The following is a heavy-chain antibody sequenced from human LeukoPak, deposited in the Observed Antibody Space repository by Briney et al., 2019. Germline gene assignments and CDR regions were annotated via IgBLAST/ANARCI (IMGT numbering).Heavy chain of an antibody. Sequence: PSQTLSLTCTVSGGSISSGGYYWSWIRQHPGKGLEWIGYIYCSGSTYYNPSLKSRVTISVDTSKNQFSLKLSSVTAADTAVYYCASFGYCSSTSCPQTTTFDYWGQGTLVTVSS. J-gene: IGHJ4*02. CDR3: ASFGYCSSTSCPQTTTFDY. CDR1: GGSISSGGYY. D-gene: IGHD2-2*01. V-gene: IGHV4-31*03. CDR2: IYCSGST.